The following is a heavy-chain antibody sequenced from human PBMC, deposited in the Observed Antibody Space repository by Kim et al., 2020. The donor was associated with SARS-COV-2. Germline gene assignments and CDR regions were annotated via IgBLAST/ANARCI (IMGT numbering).Heavy chain of an antibody. Sequence: GGSLRLSCAASGFTFDDYAMHWVRQAPGKGLEWVSGISWNSGSIGYADSVKGRFTISRDNAKNSLYLQMNSLRAEDTALYYCAKDMVGGSAVVAAMWFDPWGQGTLVTVSS. CDR2: ISWNSGSI. CDR3: AKDMVGGSAVVAAMWFDP. J-gene: IGHJ5*02. CDR1: GFTFDDYA. V-gene: IGHV3-9*01. D-gene: IGHD2-15*01.